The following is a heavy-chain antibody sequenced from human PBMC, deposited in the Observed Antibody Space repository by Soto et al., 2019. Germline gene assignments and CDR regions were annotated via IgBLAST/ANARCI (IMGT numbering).Heavy chain of an antibody. CDR1: GFSVGDNY. J-gene: IGHJ6*02. CDR2: SSSSGGYT. Sequence: QVQLVGSGGGLVEPGGSLRLSCAASGFSVGDNYMTWIRQAPGKGLEWLSYSSSSGGYTNYADSVKGRFTISRDNAKNSLYLQMDSLRAEDTAVYFCARSSGRRHFFTFDYGLDVWGQGTTVTVSS. CDR3: ARSSGRRHFFTFDYGLDV. D-gene: IGHD3-16*01. V-gene: IGHV3-11*06.